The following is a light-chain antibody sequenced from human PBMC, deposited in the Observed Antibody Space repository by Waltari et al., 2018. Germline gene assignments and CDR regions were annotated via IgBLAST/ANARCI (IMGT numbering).Light chain of an antibody. CDR3: QQYYTTPYT. CDR2: WAP. CDR1: PSVLDISNNRNY. J-gene: IGKJ2*01. Sequence: DIVMTQSPDSLAVSLGERATILCKSRPSVLDISNNRNYLAWFQQKPGQPPQLLIYWAPARDSGVPDRFSGSGSGTDFTLTISSLQAEDVAFYYCQQYYTTPYTFGQGTKLEIK. V-gene: IGKV4-1*01.